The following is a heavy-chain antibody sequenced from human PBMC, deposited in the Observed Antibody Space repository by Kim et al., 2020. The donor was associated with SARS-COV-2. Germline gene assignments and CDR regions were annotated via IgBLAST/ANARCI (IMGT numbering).Heavy chain of an antibody. CDR3: ARPRPQVGYGMDV. V-gene: IGHV1-2*06. CDR2: INPKSGGT. CDR1: GDTLTDYY. Sequence: ASVKVSCEASGDTLTDYYIHWVRQAPGQGLEWMGRINPKSGGTNYEQKLQGRVTMTRGTSISTVYMELSRLTSDDTAVYYCARPRPQVGYGMDVWGQGTTVTVSS. D-gene: IGHD1-26*01. J-gene: IGHJ6*02.